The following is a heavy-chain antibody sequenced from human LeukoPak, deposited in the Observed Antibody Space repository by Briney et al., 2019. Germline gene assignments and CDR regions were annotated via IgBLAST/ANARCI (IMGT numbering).Heavy chain of an antibody. J-gene: IGHJ3*02. D-gene: IGHD3-9*01. V-gene: IGHV3-23*01. Sequence: GGSLRLSCAASGFTFSSYAMSWVRQAPGKGLEWVSAISGSGGSTYYADPVKGRFTISRDNSKNTLYLQMNSLRAEDTAVYYCAKGASYYDILTGYYIDGAFDIWGQGTMVTVSS. CDR3: AKGASYYDILTGYYIDGAFDI. CDR2: ISGSGGST. CDR1: GFTFSSYA.